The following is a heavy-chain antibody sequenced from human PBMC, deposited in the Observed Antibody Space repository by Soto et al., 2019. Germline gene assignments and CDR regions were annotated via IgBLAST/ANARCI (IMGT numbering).Heavy chain of an antibody. CDR1: GGSISSGGYY. J-gene: IGHJ5*02. CDR3: VPSNWFDP. Sequence: SETLSLTCTVSGGSISSGGYYWSWIRQHPGTGLEWIGHISYSGSTYYNPSLKSRVTISVDTSKNQFSLKLSSVTAADTAVYYCVPSNWFDPWGQGTLVTVSS. CDR2: ISYSGST. V-gene: IGHV4-30-4*01.